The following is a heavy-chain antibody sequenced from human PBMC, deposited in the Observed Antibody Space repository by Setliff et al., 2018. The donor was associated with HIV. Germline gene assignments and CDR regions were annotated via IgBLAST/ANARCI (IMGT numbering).Heavy chain of an antibody. J-gene: IGHJ6*03. D-gene: IGHD3-10*01. CDR2: MNPNSGNT. CDR3: ARGLGSGSYYNYYYYYMDV. Sequence: VKVSCKASGYTFTSYDINWVRQATGQELEWMGWMNPNSGNTGYAQKFQGRVTITRNTFISTAYMELSSLRSEDTAVYYCARGLGSGSYYNYYYYYMDVWGKGTTVTVSS. V-gene: IGHV1-8*03. CDR1: GYTFTSYD.